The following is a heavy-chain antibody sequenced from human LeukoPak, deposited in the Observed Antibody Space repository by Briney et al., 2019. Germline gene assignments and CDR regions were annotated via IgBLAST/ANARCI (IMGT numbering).Heavy chain of an antibody. D-gene: IGHD7-27*01. CDR3: ARRLGTDDAFDI. J-gene: IGHJ3*02. CDR2: IYYSGST. V-gene: IGHV4-39*01. CDR1: GGSISSSSYY. Sequence: PSETLSLTCTVSGGSISSSSYYWGWIRQPPGKGLEWIGSIYYSGSTYYNLSLKSRVTISVDTSKNQFSLKLSSVTAADTAVYYCARRLGTDDAFDIWGQGTMVTVSS.